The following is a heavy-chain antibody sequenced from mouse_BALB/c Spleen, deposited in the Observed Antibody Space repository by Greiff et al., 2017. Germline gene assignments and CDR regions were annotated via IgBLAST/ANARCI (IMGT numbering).Heavy chain of an antibody. V-gene: IGHV5-12-1*01. CDR3: ASIYYDYFDY. CDR1: GFAFSSYD. D-gene: IGHD2-1*01. Sequence: EVNLVESGGGLVKPGGSLKLSCAASGFAFSSYDMSWVRQTPEKRLEWVAYISSGGGSTYYPDTVKGRFTISRDNAKNTLYLQMSSLKSEDTAMYYCASIYYDYFDYWGQGTTLTVSS. J-gene: IGHJ2*01. CDR2: ISSGGGST.